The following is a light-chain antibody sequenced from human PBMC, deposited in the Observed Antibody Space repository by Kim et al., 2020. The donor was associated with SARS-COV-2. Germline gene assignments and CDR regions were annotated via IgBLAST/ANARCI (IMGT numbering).Light chain of an antibody. CDR2: DTA. Sequence: QAVVTQEPSLTVSPGGTVTLTCGSSTGPVTSGHYPNWFQQKPGQAPRTLIFDTATKHSWTPARFSGSLLGGKAALTLSGAQPEDEADYYCLLSYSGARVFGGGTQLT. CDR1: TGPVTSGHY. CDR3: LLSYSGARV. J-gene: IGLJ3*02. V-gene: IGLV7-46*01.